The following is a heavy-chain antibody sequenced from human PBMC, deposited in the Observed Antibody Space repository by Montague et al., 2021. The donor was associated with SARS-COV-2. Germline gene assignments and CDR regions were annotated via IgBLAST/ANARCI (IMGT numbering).Heavy chain of an antibody. J-gene: IGHJ6*02. CDR1: GFIFSNYA. D-gene: IGHD6-19*01. CDR3: AKDTATIRIAVALMDV. CDR2: MSGSGVRR. Sequence: SLRLSCAASGFIFSNYAMTWVRQAPGNGLEWVSTMSGSGVRRDYADSVKCRFTISIDSSKNTLYLQMNSLRVEDTAVYYCAKDTATIRIAVALMDVWGQGTTVIVSS. V-gene: IGHV3-23*01.